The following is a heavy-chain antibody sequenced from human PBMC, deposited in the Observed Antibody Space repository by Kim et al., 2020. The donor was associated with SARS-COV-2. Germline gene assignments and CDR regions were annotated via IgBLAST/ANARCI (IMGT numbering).Heavy chain of an antibody. CDR3: ARDPNKYYDILTGYYVD. CDR1: GFTFSSYA. Sequence: GGSLRLSCAASGFTFSSYAMHWVRQAPGKGLEWVAVISYDGSNKYYADSVKGRFTISRDNSKNTLYLQMNSLRADDTAVYYCARDPNKYYDILTGYYVD. V-gene: IGHV3-30*04. J-gene: IGHJ4*01. CDR2: ISYDGSNK. D-gene: IGHD3-9*01.